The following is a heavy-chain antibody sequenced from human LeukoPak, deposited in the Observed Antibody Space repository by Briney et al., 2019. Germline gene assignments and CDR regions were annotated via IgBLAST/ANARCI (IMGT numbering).Heavy chain of an antibody. CDR3: ARGTTLVRGLIPPSDY. CDR2: INPHTNGT. J-gene: IGHJ4*02. D-gene: IGHD3-10*01. V-gene: IGHV1-2*02. CDR1: GYTFTGYY. Sequence: ASVKVSCKASGYTFTGYYIHWVRQAPGQGLEWMGWINPHTNGTNFAQKLQGRVTITRDTSISTAYMELSRLRSDDTAVYFCARGTTLVRGLIPPSDYWGQGTQVTVS.